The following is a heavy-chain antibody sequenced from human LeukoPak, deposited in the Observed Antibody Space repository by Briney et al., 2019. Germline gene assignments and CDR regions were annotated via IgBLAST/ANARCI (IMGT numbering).Heavy chain of an antibody. CDR3: ARGGRDIVVVPAASSNYYYYYMDV. CDR1: GYTLTELS. J-gene: IGHJ6*03. CDR2: ISAYNGNT. V-gene: IGHV1-18*01. D-gene: IGHD2-2*01. Sequence: ASVKVSCKVSGYTLTELSMHWVRQAPGQGLEWMGWISAYNGNTNYAQKLQGRVTMTTDTSTSTAYMELRSLRSDDTAVYYCARGGRDIVVVPAASSNYYYYYMDVWGKGTTVTVS.